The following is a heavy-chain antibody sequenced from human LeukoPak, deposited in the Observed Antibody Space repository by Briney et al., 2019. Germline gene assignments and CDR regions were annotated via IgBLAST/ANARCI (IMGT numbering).Heavy chain of an antibody. CDR3: AKIEGYGDYPYDAFDI. Sequence: PGGSLRLSCAASGFTFSSYAMSWVRQAPGKGLEWVSAISGSGGSTYYADSVKGRFTISRDNSKNTLYLQMNSLRAEDTAVYYCAKIEGYGDYPYDAFDIWGQGTMVTASS. CDR2: ISGSGGST. V-gene: IGHV3-23*01. J-gene: IGHJ3*02. CDR1: GFTFSSYA. D-gene: IGHD4-17*01.